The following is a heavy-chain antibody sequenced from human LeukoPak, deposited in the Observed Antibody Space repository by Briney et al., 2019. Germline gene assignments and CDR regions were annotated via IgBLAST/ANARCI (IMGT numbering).Heavy chain of an antibody. V-gene: IGHV4-39*07. J-gene: IGHJ4*02. CDR3: AREYTLYRSGWFLDY. D-gene: IGHD6-19*01. CDR1: GDSSTNTIYY. CDR2: IDYSGST. Sequence: SETLSLTCTVSGDSSTNTIYYWGWVRQPPGKGLEWIGSIDYSGSTYYNPSLKSRAIISIDTSKNQFSLKLSSVTAADTAVYYCAREYTLYRSGWFLDYWGQGTVVTVSS.